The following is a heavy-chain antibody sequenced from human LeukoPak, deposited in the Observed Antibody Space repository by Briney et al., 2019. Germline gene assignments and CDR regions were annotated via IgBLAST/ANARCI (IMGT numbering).Heavy chain of an antibody. Sequence: SETLSLTCTVSGGSISSGDYYWSWIRQPPGKGLEWIGYISYSGSTYYSPSLKSRVTISVDTSTNQFFLKLSSVTAADTAVYYCTGGGLVRGVTHWFDPWGQGILVTVSS. CDR3: TGGGLVRGVTHWFDP. CDR1: GGSISSGDYY. CDR2: ISYSGST. V-gene: IGHV4-30-4*08. D-gene: IGHD3-10*01. J-gene: IGHJ5*02.